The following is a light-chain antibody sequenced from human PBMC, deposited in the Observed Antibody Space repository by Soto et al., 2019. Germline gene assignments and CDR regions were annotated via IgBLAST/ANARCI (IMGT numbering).Light chain of an antibody. CDR1: SSNIGAGYD. CDR2: GNN. J-gene: IGLJ1*01. CDR3: QSYDSSLGGSV. V-gene: IGLV1-40*01. Sequence: QSVLTQPPSVSGAPGQRLTISCAGSSSNIGAGYDVHWYQQLPGKAPELLIFGNNNRPSGVPDRFSGSKSGTSASLAIAGLQAENEADYYCQSYDSSLGGSVFGTGTKVTVL.